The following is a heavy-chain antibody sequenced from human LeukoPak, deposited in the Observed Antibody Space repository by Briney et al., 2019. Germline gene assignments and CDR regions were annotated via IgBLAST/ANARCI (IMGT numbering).Heavy chain of an antibody. J-gene: IGHJ4*02. Sequence: GGSLRLSCAASGFTFSDYYMSWIRQAPGKGLEWVSYISSSSSYTNYADSVKGRFTISRDNAKNSLYLQMNSLRAEDTAVYYCAKQQKGYYDSSGYYFDYWGQGTLVTVSS. V-gene: IGHV3-11*03. CDR2: ISSSSSYT. CDR1: GFTFSDYY. D-gene: IGHD3-22*01. CDR3: AKQQKGYYDSSGYYFDY.